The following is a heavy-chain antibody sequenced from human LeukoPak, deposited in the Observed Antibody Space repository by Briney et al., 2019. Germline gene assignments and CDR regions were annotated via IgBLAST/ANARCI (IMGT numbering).Heavy chain of an antibody. CDR2: IRSKGYGGTT. CDR3: TRASYSSGWYPGGN. D-gene: IGHD6-19*01. Sequence: GGSLRLSCTASGFTFGGYAMSWFRQAPGKGLEWVGFIRSKGYGGTTEYAASVKGRFTISRDDSKSIVYLQMNSLKTEDTAVYYCTRASYSSGWYPGGNWGQGTLVTVSS. V-gene: IGHV3-49*03. CDR1: GFTFGGYA. J-gene: IGHJ4*02.